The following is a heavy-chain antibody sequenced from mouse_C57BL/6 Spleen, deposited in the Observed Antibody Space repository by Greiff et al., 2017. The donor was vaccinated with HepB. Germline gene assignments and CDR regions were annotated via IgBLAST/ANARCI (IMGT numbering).Heavy chain of an antibody. Sequence: EVKLVESEGGLVQPGSSMKLSCTASGFTFSDYYMAWVRQVPEKGLEWVANSNYDGSSTYYLDSLKSRFIISRDNAKNILYLQMSSLKSEDTATYYCARNWDYAMDYWGQGTSVTVSS. CDR1: GFTFSDYY. CDR3: ARNWDYAMDY. D-gene: IGHD4-1*01. CDR2: SNYDGSST. J-gene: IGHJ4*01. V-gene: IGHV5-16*01.